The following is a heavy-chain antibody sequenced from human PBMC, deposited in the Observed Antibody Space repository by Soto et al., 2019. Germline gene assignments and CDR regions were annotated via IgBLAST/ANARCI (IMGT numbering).Heavy chain of an antibody. V-gene: IGHV4-34*01. D-gene: IGHD6-13*01. CDR2: SNHSGST. J-gene: IGHJ5*02. CDR1: GGSFSGYY. Sequence: QVQLQQWGAGLLKPSETLSLTCAVYGGSFSGYYWSWIRQPPGKGLEWIGESNHSGSTNYKPSLKSPVTITVDTSKLQFSLKLSSVTAADTAVYYCARTSGYSSSWTGWYNWFDPWGQGTLVTVSS. CDR3: ARTSGYSSSWTGWYNWFDP.